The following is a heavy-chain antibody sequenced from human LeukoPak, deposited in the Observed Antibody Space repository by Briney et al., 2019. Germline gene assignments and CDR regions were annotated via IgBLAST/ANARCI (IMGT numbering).Heavy chain of an antibody. Sequence: PGGSLRLSCAASGFTFSTYWMSWVRQAPGKGLEWVANIKQDGSEKYYVDSVKGRFTISRDNSKNTLYLQMNSLRAEDTAVYYCARDDYYGSGSYLGSFDYWGQGTLVTVSS. CDR1: GFTFSTYW. CDR2: IKQDGSEK. D-gene: IGHD3-10*01. J-gene: IGHJ4*02. V-gene: IGHV3-7*01. CDR3: ARDDYYGSGSYLGSFDY.